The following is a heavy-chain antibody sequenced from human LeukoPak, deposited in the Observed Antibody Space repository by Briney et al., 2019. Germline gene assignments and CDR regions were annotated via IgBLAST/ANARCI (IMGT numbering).Heavy chain of an antibody. J-gene: IGHJ3*02. CDR3: ARGMYYYDSSGPFDI. CDR2: INPSGGST. Sequence: ASVKVSCKASGYTFTSYYMHWVRQAPGQGLAWMGIINPSGGSTSYAQKFQGRVTMTRDTSTSTVYMELSSLRSEDTAVYYCARGMYYYDSSGPFDIWGQGTMVTVSS. V-gene: IGHV1-46*01. CDR1: GYTFTSYY. D-gene: IGHD3-22*01.